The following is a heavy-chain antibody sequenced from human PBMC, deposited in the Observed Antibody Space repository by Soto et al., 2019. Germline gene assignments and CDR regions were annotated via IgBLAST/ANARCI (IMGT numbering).Heavy chain of an antibody. D-gene: IGHD3-3*01. CDR3: ARDNWNYYYSMDV. CDR1: GGSFSGYY. V-gene: IGHV4-34*01. J-gene: IGHJ6*02. CDR2: INHSGST. Sequence: SETLSLTCAVYGGSFSGYYWSWIRQPPGKGLEWIGEINHSGSTNYNPSLKSRVTISVDTSKNQFSLKLSSVTAADTAVYYCARDNWNYYYSMDVWGQETTVTVSS.